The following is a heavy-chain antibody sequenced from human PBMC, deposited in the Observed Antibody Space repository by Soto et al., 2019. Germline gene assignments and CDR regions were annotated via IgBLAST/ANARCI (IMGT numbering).Heavy chain of an antibody. CDR3: ARGGIVATITMSYFDY. J-gene: IGHJ4*02. CDR1: GGTFSSYA. V-gene: IGHV1-69*13. D-gene: IGHD5-12*01. Sequence: ASVKVSCKASGGTFSSYAISWVRQAPGQGLEWMGGIIPIFGTANYAQKFQGRVTITADESTSTAYMELSSLRSEDTAVYYCARGGIVATITMSYFDYWGQGTLVTVSS. CDR2: IIPIFGTA.